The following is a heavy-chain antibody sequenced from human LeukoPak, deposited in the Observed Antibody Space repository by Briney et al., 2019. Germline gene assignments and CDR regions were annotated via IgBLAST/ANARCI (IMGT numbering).Heavy chain of an antibody. Sequence: GGYLRLSCAASGFTFSTYNMKWVRQAPGKGLKWVSSTGNSSYKYYAESVKGRFTISRDNAKNSVYLQLNSLRAEDTALYYCARDVPLDDYYGSGTYSYYFDSWGQGALVTVSS. CDR2: TGNSSYK. V-gene: IGHV3-69-1*02. CDR3: ARDVPLDDYYGSGTYSYYFDS. D-gene: IGHD3-10*01. CDR1: GFTFSTYN. J-gene: IGHJ4*02.